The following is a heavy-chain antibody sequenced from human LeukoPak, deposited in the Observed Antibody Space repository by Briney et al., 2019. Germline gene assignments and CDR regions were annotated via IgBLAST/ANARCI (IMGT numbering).Heavy chain of an antibody. Sequence: GGSLRLSCAASGFTFSSYAMSWVRQAPGKGLEWVSAISGSGGSTYHADSVKGRFTISRDNSKNTLYLQMNSLRAEDTAVYYCAKDHGSQRPAEYFQHWGQGTLVTVSS. D-gene: IGHD1-26*01. CDR3: AKDHGSQRPAEYFQH. J-gene: IGHJ1*01. V-gene: IGHV3-23*01. CDR1: GFTFSSYA. CDR2: ISGSGGST.